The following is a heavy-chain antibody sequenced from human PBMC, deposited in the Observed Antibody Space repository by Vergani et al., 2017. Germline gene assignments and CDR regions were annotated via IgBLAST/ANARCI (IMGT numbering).Heavy chain of an antibody. J-gene: IGHJ4*02. CDR3: ASHIVVVPAAITKEYASDY. Sequence: QVQLVESGGGVVQPGRSLRLSCAASGFTFSSYGMHWVRQAPGKGLEWVAVISYDGSNKYYADSVKGRFTISRDNAKNSLYLQMNRLRAENTAVYYCASHIVVVPAAITKEYASDYWGQGTLVTVSS. CDR1: GFTFSSYG. V-gene: IGHV3-30*03. CDR2: ISYDGSNK. D-gene: IGHD2-2*02.